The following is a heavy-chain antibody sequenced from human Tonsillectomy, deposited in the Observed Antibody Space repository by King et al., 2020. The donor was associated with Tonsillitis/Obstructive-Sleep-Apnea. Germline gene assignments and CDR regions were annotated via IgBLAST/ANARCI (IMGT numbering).Heavy chain of an antibody. Sequence: VPLQESGPGLVKPSETLSLTCTVSGGSVSSGSYYWSWIRQPPGKGLEWIGYIYYSGSTNYNPSLKSRVTISVDTSKNQFSLKLSSVTAADTAVYYCARGERVRSGYSKGWFDPWGQGTLVTVSS. D-gene: IGHD3-3*01. CDR3: ARGERVRSGYSKGWFDP. J-gene: IGHJ5*02. V-gene: IGHV4-61*01. CDR1: GGSVSSGSYY. CDR2: IYYSGST.